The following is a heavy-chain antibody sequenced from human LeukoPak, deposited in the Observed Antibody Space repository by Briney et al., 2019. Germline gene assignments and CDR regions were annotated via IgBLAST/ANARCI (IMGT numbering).Heavy chain of an antibody. CDR3: AKDLGPYDP. V-gene: IGHV3-23*01. Sequence: GGSLRLSCAASGFTFSTYDMSWVRQAPGKGLEWVSGISGSGSSTYYADSVKGRFTISRDNSKNTLFLQMNNLRAEDTAVYYCAKDLGPYDPWGQGTLVTVSS. CDR2: ISGSGSST. J-gene: IGHJ5*02. D-gene: IGHD7-27*01. CDR1: GFTFSTYD.